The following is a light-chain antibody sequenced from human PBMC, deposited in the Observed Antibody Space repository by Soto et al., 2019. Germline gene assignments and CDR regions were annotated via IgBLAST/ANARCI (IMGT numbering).Light chain of an antibody. CDR3: QQSYSTPPWT. CDR1: QSINSF. V-gene: IGKV1-39*01. CDR2: AAS. J-gene: IGKJ1*01. Sequence: DIQMTQSPSSLSASVGDRVTITCRASQSINSFLNWYQQKPGKAPKLLIYAASSLESGVPSRFSGSGSGTDFTLTISSLQPEDYYQQSYSTPPWTFGQGTKVEIK.